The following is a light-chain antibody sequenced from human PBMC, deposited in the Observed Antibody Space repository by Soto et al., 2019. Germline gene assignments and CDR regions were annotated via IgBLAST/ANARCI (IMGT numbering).Light chain of an antibody. V-gene: IGLV2-14*01. J-gene: IGLJ1*01. Sequence: QSVLTQPASVSGSPGQSITISCTGTRSDVGRYNYVSWYQQYPGKAPKLMIYEISNRPSGVSIRFSGSKSGNTASLTISGLQAEGEADYYCTSYTSSNTYVFXGGTKVTVL. CDR2: EIS. CDR1: RSDVGRYNY. CDR3: TSYTSSNTYV.